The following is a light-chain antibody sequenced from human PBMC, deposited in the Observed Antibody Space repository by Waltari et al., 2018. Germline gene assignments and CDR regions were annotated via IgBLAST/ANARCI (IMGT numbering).Light chain of an antibody. CDR1: QTVRTTY. J-gene: IGKJ4*01. V-gene: IGKV3-20*01. CDR2: GAS. CDR3: QQYDISPLT. Sequence: ELVLTQSPGTLSLSPGERATLSCRASQTVRTTYLAWYQQKPGQAPTLLIYGASSRATGIPDRFSGSVSGTDFSLTISSLEPEDFAVYYCQQYDISPLTFGGGTKVEIK.